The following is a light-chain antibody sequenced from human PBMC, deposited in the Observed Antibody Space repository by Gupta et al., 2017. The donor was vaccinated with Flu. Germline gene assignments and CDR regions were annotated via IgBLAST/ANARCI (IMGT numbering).Light chain of an antibody. CDR2: KAS. CDR1: QYMHTW. CDR3: QEGRGFS. Sequence: DFPMTQSPSTLSASVGDRVTIPCRASQYMHTWLAWYQQKPGKAPKLLIYKASTLEGGVPSRFSGNGSGTEFTLTISSLQPDDFATYYCQEGRGFSFGPGTKVEIK. V-gene: IGKV1-5*03. J-gene: IGKJ3*01.